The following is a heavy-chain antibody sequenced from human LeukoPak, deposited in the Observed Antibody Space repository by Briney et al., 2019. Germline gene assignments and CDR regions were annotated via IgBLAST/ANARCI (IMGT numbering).Heavy chain of an antibody. D-gene: IGHD2-15*01. Sequence: GGSLRLSCAVSGFIVSSNYVSWVRQAPGKGLEWVSVIYSGGSTYYADSVKGRFTISRDNSKNTLYLQMNSLRAEDTAVYYCASTHLGYCSSVSCQNDYWGQGTLVTVSP. CDR1: GFIVSSNY. CDR3: ASTHLGYCSSVSCQNDY. CDR2: IYSGGST. V-gene: IGHV3-53*01. J-gene: IGHJ4*02.